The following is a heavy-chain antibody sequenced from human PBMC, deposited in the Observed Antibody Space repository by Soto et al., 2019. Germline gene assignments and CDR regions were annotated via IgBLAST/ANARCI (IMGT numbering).Heavy chain of an antibody. V-gene: IGHV3-74*02. D-gene: IGHD4-17*01. CDR2: INGDGSST. CDR3: AVHGDYDAFDM. CDR1: GFTFSHYW. J-gene: IGHJ3*02. Sequence: VQLVESGGGIVQPGGSLRLSCAGSGFTFSHYWMHWVRQAPGEGLVWISRINGDGSSTSYGDSVKGRFTISRDNAKNTLYLQMNTLRPEDTAVYYCAVHGDYDAFDMWGQGTMVTVSS.